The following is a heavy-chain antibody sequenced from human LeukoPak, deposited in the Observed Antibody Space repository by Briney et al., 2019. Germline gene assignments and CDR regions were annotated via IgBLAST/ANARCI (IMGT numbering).Heavy chain of an antibody. J-gene: IGHJ4*02. CDR3: ARGGRVAVGELSNTNDY. CDR2: INHSGST. Sequence: SETLSLTCAVYGGSFSGYYWSWIRQPPGKGLEWIGEINHSGSTNYNPSLKSRVTISVDTSKNQFSLKLSSVTAADTAVYYCARGGRVAVGELSNTNDYWGQGTLVTVSS. D-gene: IGHD3-10*01. CDR1: GGSFSGYY. V-gene: IGHV4-34*01.